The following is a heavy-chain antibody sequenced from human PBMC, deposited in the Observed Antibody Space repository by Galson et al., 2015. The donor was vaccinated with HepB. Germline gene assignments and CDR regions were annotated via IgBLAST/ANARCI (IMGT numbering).Heavy chain of an antibody. CDR3: AGVRGTYYWVGYFDY. D-gene: IGHD1-26*01. V-gene: IGHV4-34*01. CDR1: GGSFSGYY. Sequence: SETLSLTCAVYGGSFSGYYWSWIRQPPGKGLEWIGEINHSGSSNYNPSLKGRVSKSVDTSKNQFSLKLTSVTAADTAVYYCAGVRGTYYWVGYFDYWGQGTLVTVSS. CDR2: INHSGSS. J-gene: IGHJ4*02.